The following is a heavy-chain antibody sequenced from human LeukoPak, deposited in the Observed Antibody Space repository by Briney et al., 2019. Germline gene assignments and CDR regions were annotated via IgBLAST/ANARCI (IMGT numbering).Heavy chain of an antibody. CDR1: GFTFNNYW. CDR3: ARALIAAAGVDY. Sequence: PGGSLRLSCAASGFTFNNYWMSWVRQAPGKGLEWVANINQDGSEKYYVDSVKGRFTISRDNAKNSLYLQMNSLRAEDTAVYYCARALIAAAGVDYWGQGTLVTVSS. J-gene: IGHJ4*02. CDR2: INQDGSEK. D-gene: IGHD6-13*01. V-gene: IGHV3-7*01.